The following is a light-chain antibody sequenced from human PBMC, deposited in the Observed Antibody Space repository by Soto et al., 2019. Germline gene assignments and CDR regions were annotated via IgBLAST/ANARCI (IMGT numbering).Light chain of an antibody. CDR1: NNDIGGYNY. Sequence: QSALTQPPSAPGSPGQSVTISCTGTNNDIGGYNYVSWYQQHPGKAPKLMIHEVNKRPSGVPDRFSGSKSGNTASLTVSGPQAEDEADYYCSSYAGSNSPYVFGTGTKVTVL. V-gene: IGLV2-8*01. CDR3: SSYAGSNSPYV. CDR2: EVN. J-gene: IGLJ1*01.